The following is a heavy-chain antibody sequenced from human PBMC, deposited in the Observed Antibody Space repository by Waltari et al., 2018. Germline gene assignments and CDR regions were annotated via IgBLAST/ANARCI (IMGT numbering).Heavy chain of an antibody. CDR3: AKGAVTGTTWYYFDH. CDR1: GFTFDAYA. D-gene: IGHD1-7*01. Sequence: EVQLVESGGGLVQPARSLRLSCAASGFTFDAYAMHWVRQAPGKGMGGVSGISWNSDVISYADSVKGRFTVSRDNAKSSLYLQMNSLRPEDMALYYCAKGAVTGTTWYYFDHWGQGTLVTVSS. CDR2: ISWNSDVI. V-gene: IGHV3-9*03. J-gene: IGHJ4*02.